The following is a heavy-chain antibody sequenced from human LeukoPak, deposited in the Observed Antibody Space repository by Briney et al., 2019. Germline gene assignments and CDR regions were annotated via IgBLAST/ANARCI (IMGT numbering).Heavy chain of an antibody. J-gene: IGHJ5*02. CDR2: ISYDGSNK. CDR3: ARDGYSSGWPLPPAGDNWFDP. CDR1: GFTFSSYA. Sequence: PGGSLRLSCAASGFTFSSYAMHWVRQAPGKGLEWVAVISYDGSNKYYADSVEGRFTISRDNSKNTLYLQMNSLRAEDTAVYYCARDGYSSGWPLPPAGDNWFDPWGQGTLVTVSS. D-gene: IGHD6-19*01. V-gene: IGHV3-30*01.